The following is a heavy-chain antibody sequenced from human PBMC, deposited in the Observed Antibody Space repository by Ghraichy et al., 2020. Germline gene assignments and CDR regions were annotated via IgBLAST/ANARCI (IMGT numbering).Heavy chain of an antibody. CDR3: ARYGFLGLDYYYGMDV. Sequence: ASVKVSCKASGYTFTSYGISWVRQAPGQGLEWMGWISAYNGNTNYAQKLQGRVTMTTDTSTSTAYMELRSLRSDDTAVYYCARYGFLGLDYYYGMDVWGQGTTVTVFS. CDR1: GYTFTSYG. CDR2: ISAYNGNT. J-gene: IGHJ6*02. V-gene: IGHV1-18*01. D-gene: IGHD5-18*01.